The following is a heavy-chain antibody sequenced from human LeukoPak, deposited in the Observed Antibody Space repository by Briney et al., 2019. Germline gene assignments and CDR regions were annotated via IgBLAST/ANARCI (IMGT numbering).Heavy chain of an antibody. CDR1: GGSIRNFY. CDR3: ARDYGGKFDC. CDR2: VYNSGT. D-gene: IGHD4-23*01. Sequence: WETLSLTCTVSGGSIRNFYWSWIRQTPGKGLEWIGYVYNSGTNYNPSLKSRVTISMDTSKNQFSLNLNSVTAADTAVYYCARDYGGKFDCWGQGTLVTVSS. V-gene: IGHV4-59*01. J-gene: IGHJ4*02.